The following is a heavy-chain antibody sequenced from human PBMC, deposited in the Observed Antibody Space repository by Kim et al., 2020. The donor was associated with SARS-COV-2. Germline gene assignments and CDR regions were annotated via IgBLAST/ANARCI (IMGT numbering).Heavy chain of an antibody. V-gene: IGHV3-30-3*01. J-gene: IGHJ4*02. Sequence: GGSLRLSCAASGFRFSTFAMHWVRQAPGKGLEWVAVISYDGSNKYYADSVKGRFTISRDNSDNTFYLQMNSLRVEDTAVYFCATSISILGVWTWFEFWGQGTLVTVSS. D-gene: IGHD3-3*01. CDR3: ATSISILGVWTWFEF. CDR2: ISYDGSNK. CDR1: GFRFSTFA.